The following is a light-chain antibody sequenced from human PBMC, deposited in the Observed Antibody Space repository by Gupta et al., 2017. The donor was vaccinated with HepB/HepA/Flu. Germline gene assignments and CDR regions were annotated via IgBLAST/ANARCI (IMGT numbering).Light chain of an antibody. V-gene: IGKV1-5*03. CDR2: KTS. J-gene: IGKJ2*01. Sequence: DILMTQSPSTVSASVGDRVTITCRASQSISRWLAWYQQKPGKGPKLRIYKTSSLESGVTSRFSGSGSGTEFTRTRSSMQPDDFETYDSQPFNTFGKGTKLDIK. CDR3: QPFNT. CDR1: QSISRW.